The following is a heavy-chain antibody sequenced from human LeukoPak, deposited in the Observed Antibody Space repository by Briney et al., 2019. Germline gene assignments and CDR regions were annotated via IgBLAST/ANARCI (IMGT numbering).Heavy chain of an antibody. D-gene: IGHD5-18*01. J-gene: IGHJ4*02. Sequence: SVKVSCKASGFTFTSSAVQWVRQARGQRLEWIGSIVVGSGNTNYAQKFQERVTITRDMSTSTAYMELSSLRSEDTAVYYCAADPYSSVFFDYWGQGTLVTVSS. CDR3: AADPYSSVFFDY. V-gene: IGHV1-58*01. CDR2: IVVGSGNT. CDR1: GFTFTSSA.